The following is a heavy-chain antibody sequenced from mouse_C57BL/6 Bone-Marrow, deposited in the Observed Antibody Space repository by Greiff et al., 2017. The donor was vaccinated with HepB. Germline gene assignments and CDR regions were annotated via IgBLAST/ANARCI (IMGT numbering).Heavy chain of an antibody. CDR2: IWSGGST. V-gene: IGHV2-2*01. CDR3: ASREGDWYFYV. Sequence: QVQLQQSGPGLVQPSQSLSITCTVSGFSLTSYGVHWVRQSPGKGLEWLGVIWSGGSTDYNAAFISRMSISKDNSKSQVFLKMNSLQAEDTAIYYCASREGDWYFYVWGTGTTVTVSS. CDR1: GFSLTSYG. J-gene: IGHJ1*03.